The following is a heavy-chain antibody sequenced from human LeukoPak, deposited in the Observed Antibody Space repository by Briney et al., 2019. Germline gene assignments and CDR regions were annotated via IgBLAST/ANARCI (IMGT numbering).Heavy chain of an antibody. V-gene: IGHV4-34*01. J-gene: IGHJ6*02. D-gene: IGHD2-15*01. CDR1: GGSFSGYY. Sequence: SETLSLTCAVYGGSFSGYYWSWIRQPPGKGLEWIGEINHSGSTNYYPSLMSRVTISVDTSKNQFSLQLSSVTAADTAVYYCAGPKRYCSGGSCYPRSYYYYGMDVWGQGATVTVSS. CDR2: INHSGST. CDR3: AGPKRYCSGGSCYPRSYYYYGMDV.